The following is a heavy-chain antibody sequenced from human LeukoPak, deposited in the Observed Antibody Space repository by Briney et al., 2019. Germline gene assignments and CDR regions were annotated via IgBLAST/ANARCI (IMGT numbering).Heavy chain of an antibody. J-gene: IGHJ1*01. V-gene: IGHV3-21*01. CDR2: ISSSSSYI. Sequence: PGGSLRLSCAASGFTFSSYSFNWVRQAPGKGLEWVASISSSSSYIYYRDSLKGRFIISRDNRRKSLYLEMNSLRAEDTAVYYWARGGSSDAFFFGGQGTPVAVS. D-gene: IGHD3-16*01. CDR3: ARGGSSDAFFF. CDR1: GFTFSSYS.